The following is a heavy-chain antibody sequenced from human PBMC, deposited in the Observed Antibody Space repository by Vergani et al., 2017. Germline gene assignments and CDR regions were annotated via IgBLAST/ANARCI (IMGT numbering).Heavy chain of an antibody. Sequence: QVQLVESGGGVVQRGGSLRLSCAASGFTFSSYGMHWVRQAPGKGLEWVAFGRYDGTNKYYADSVKGRFTISRDNSKNTLYLQMNSLRAEDTAVYYCAKGEGIVANWQGYYYNGMDVWGQGTTVTVSS. CDR1: GFTFSSYG. V-gene: IGHV3-30*02. J-gene: IGHJ6*02. CDR3: AKGEGIVANWQGYYYNGMDV. CDR2: GRYDGTNK. D-gene: IGHD1-26*01.